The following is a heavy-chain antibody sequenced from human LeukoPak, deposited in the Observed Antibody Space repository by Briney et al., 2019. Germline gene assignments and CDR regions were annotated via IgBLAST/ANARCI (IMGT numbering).Heavy chain of an antibody. CDR2: ISGSGGST. V-gene: IGHV3-23*01. D-gene: IGHD2-2*01. CDR1: GFTFSSYA. J-gene: IGHJ6*02. Sequence: GGSLSLSCAASGFTFSSYAMSWVRQAPGKGLEWVSAISGSGGSTYYADSVKGRFTISRDNSKNTLYLQMNSLRAEDTAVYYCAKADQLLLYYYGMDVWGQGTTVTVSS. CDR3: AKADQLLLYYYGMDV.